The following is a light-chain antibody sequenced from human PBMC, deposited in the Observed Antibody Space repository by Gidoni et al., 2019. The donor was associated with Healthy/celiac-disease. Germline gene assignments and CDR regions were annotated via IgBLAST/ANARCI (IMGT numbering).Light chain of an antibody. CDR2: DAS. Sequence: EIVLTQSPATLSLSPGERATLSCRASQSVSSYLAWYQQKPGQAPRLRIYDASNRATGIPARFSGSGSGTDFTLTISSLEPEDFAVYYCQQRSNWPPRATFXPXTKVXXK. V-gene: IGKV3-11*01. CDR1: QSVSSY. CDR3: QQRSNWPPRAT. J-gene: IGKJ3*01.